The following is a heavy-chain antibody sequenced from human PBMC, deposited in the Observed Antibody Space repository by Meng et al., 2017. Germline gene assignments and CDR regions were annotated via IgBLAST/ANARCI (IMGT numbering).Heavy chain of an antibody. Sequence: LVQSWSELQKPGASVKVSCKASGYTFTRYAMNWVRQAPGQGLEWMGWINTNTGNPTYAQGFTGRFVFSLDTSVSTAYLQISSLKAEDTAVYYCARLVAGTFGQLFDPWGQGTLVTVSS. J-gene: IGHJ5*02. V-gene: IGHV7-4-1*02. CDR2: INTNTGNP. D-gene: IGHD2-15*01. CDR3: ARLVAGTFGQLFDP. CDR1: GYTFTRYA.